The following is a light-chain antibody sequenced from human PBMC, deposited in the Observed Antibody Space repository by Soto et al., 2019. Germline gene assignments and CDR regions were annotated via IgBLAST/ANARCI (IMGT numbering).Light chain of an antibody. Sequence: IQMTQSPSTLSASVGDRVTITCRASQSLSNWLAWYQQKPGKAPKLLIFDVSSLESGVPSRFSGSGSGTEFTLTISSLQPDDFATYYCQKYNSAPLTFGGGTKVEIK. J-gene: IGKJ4*01. V-gene: IGKV1-5*01. CDR1: QSLSNW. CDR3: QKYNSAPLT. CDR2: DVS.